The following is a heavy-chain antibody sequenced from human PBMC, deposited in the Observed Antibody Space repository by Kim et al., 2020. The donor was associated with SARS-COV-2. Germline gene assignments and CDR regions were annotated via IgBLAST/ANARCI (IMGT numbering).Heavy chain of an antibody. CDR1: GFTFSSYA. CDR2: ISGSGGST. J-gene: IGHJ3*02. Sequence: GGSLRLSCAASGFTFSSYAMSWVRQAPGKGLEWVSAISGSGGSTYYADSVKGRFTISRDNSKNTLYLQMNSLRAEDTAVYYCAKFAVLRYFDWSLWAFDIWGQGTMVTVSS. V-gene: IGHV3-23*01. D-gene: IGHD3-9*01. CDR3: AKFAVLRYFDWSLWAFDI.